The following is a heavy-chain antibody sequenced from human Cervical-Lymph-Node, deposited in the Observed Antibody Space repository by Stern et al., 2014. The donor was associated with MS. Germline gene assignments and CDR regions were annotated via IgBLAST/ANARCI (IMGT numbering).Heavy chain of an antibody. CDR1: GFIFDDYG. CDR2: INYNGGST. Sequence: EVQLVQYGGGVVRPGGSLRLSCVASGFIFDDYGMSLVRQVPGKGPEWVSAINYNGGSTDYAASVKGRFTISRDNAKKSLYLRMNSLRVEDTAVYHCARAFCTGGVCYSFPFYGMDVWGQGTTVTVSS. V-gene: IGHV3-20*01. J-gene: IGHJ6*02. CDR3: ARAFCTGGVCYSFPFYGMDV. D-gene: IGHD2-8*02.